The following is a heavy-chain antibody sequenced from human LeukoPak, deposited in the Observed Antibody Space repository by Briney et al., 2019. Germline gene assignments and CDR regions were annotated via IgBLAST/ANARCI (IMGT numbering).Heavy chain of an antibody. CDR3: ARGPGSSGWYPRSNWFDP. V-gene: IGHV4-59*01. CDR1: GGSISSYY. D-gene: IGHD6-19*01. J-gene: IGHJ5*02. Sequence: SETLSLTCTVSGGSISSYYWSWIRQPPGKGLEWIGYIYYSGSTNYNPSLKSRVTISVDTSKSQFSLKLSSVTAADTAVYYCARGPGSSGWYPRSNWFDPWGQGTLVTVSS. CDR2: IYYSGST.